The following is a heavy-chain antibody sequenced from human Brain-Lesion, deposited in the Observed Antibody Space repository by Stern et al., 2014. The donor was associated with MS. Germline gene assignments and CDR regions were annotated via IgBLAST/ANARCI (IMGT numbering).Heavy chain of an antibody. Sequence: EVQLEESGGDLVQPGRSLRLSCAAFGFTFDDYAMHWVRQAPGKGLEWVAGNSWNSGTIGYADSVKGRFTTSRDNAYSSLYLQMNSLRPEDTALYYCARDITGSSAYFAYWGQGTLVTVSS. CDR1: GFTFDDYA. J-gene: IGHJ4*02. CDR2: NSWNSGTI. V-gene: IGHV3-9*01. CDR3: ARDITGSSAYFAY. D-gene: IGHD1-14*01.